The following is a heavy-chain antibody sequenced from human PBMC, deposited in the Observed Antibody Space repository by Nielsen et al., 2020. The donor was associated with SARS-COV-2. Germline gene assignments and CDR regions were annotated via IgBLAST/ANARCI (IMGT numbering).Heavy chain of an antibody. CDR3: ARGGRITFGGADDAFDI. Sequence: SETLSLTYAVSGGSISSGGYSWSWIRQPPGKGLEWIGYIYPSGRTYYNPSLKSRVTISVDRSKNQFSLKLSSVTAADTAVYYCARGGRITFGGADDAFDIWGQGTMVTVSS. D-gene: IGHD3-16*01. CDR1: GGSISSGGYS. CDR2: IYPSGRT. J-gene: IGHJ3*02. V-gene: IGHV4-30-2*01.